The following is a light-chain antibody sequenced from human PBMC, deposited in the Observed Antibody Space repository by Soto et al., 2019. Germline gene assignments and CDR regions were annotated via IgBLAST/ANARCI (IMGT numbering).Light chain of an antibody. Sequence: DVVLTQSPLSLPVTLGQPASISCTSSQSLVYSDGNTYLNWFHQRPGQSPRRLIYKVSNRDSGVPDRFSGSGSGTDFTLKISRVEAEDVGFYYCMQATHWPPYTFGQGTKVDIK. CDR1: QSLVYSDGNTY. V-gene: IGKV2-30*01. CDR2: KVS. CDR3: MQATHWPPYT. J-gene: IGKJ2*01.